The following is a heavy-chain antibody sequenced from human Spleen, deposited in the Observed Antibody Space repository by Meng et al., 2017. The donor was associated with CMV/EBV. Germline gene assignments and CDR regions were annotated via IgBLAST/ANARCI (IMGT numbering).Heavy chain of an antibody. J-gene: IGHJ4*02. Sequence: GESLKISCAASGFSVSSNYMSWVRQAPGKGLEWVSVIYSGGRIYYADSVKGRFTISRDNSKNTLYLQMNSLRAEDTAVYYCARDRSGWHYFDYWGQGTLVTVSS. CDR3: ARDRSGWHYFDY. D-gene: IGHD6-19*01. V-gene: IGHV3-53*01. CDR1: GFSVSSNY. CDR2: IYSGGRI.